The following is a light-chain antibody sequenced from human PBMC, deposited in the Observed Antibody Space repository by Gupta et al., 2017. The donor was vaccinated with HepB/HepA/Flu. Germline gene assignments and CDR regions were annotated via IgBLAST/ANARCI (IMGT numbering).Light chain of an antibody. CDR1: QSVSSSY. CDR3: KQYVQTPGT. J-gene: IGKJ1*01. Sequence: ELVLTQAPGTLSLSPGERATLSCRASQSVSSSYLAWYQQKPGQAPRLLIYGASSRATGIPDRFSGSGSGTDFTLKISRLEPEDVAVYYCKQYVQTPGTFGQGTKVEIK. V-gene: IGKV3-20*01. CDR2: GAS.